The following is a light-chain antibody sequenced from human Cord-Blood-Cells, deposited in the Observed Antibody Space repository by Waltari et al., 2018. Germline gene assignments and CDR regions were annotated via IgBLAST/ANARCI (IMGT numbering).Light chain of an antibody. Sequence: EIVLTQPQGPLSLSLGERATLSCSASQSVSSSYLAWYQQKPGQAPRLLIYGASSRATGIPDRFSGSGSGTDFTLTISRLEPEDVAVYYCQQYGSSSYTFGQGTKLEIK. CDR2: GAS. CDR1: QSVSSSY. V-gene: IGKV3-20*01. CDR3: QQYGSSSYT. J-gene: IGKJ2*01.